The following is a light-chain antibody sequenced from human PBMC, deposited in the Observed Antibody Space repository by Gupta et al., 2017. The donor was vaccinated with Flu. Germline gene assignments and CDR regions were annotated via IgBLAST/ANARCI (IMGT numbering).Light chain of an antibody. V-gene: IGLV6-57*01. CDR1: SGSIASSF. CDR2: ENS. J-gene: IGLJ2*01. Sequence: SSGSIASSFVQWCQRRPGSSPTTVIYENSQRPSGVPDRFSGSIDRSSNSASLTISGLKTEDEADYYCHSYDTNTVIFGGGTKPTVL. CDR3: HSYDTNTVI.